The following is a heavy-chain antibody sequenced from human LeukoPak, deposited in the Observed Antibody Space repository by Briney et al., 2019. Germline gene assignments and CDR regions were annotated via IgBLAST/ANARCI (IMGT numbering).Heavy chain of an antibody. CDR1: GASISSGDYF. CDR2: IYYSGST. Sequence: SQTLSLTCSVSGASISSGDYFWSWVRQPPGGGLEWIGYIYYSGSTYYNPSLESRVAMSVDPSKNQFSLKLSSGTAADTAVYSCARLQLRYWYFDLWGRGTLVTVSS. D-gene: IGHD1-7*01. V-gene: IGHV4-30-4*08. J-gene: IGHJ2*01. CDR3: ARLQLRYWYFDL.